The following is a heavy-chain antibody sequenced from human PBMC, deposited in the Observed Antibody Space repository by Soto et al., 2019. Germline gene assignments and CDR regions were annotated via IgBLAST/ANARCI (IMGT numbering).Heavy chain of an antibody. CDR1: GDSVSSTSTA. D-gene: IGHD6-19*01. CDR2: TYYRSKWYS. J-gene: IGHJ4*02. CDR3: ARGSYYSGWV. V-gene: IGHV6-1*01. Sequence: QVHLQQSGPGLVQPSQTLSLTCAISGDSVSSTSTAWSWIRQSPSRGLEWLGRTYYRSKWYSDSAVSVKSRITINPDTSKNQFSLQLNSVTPEDTAVSYCARGSYYSGWVWGQGTLVTVSS.